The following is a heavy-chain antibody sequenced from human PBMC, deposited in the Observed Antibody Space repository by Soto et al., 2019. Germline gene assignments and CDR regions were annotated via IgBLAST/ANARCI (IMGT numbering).Heavy chain of an antibody. Sequence: GGSLRLSCAASGFTFSSYGMHWVRQAPGKGLEWVAVISYDGSNKYYADSVKGRFTISRDNSKNTLYLQMNSLRAEDTAVYYCAKDRAIRYFDWLPTDYWGQGT. J-gene: IGHJ4*02. D-gene: IGHD3-9*01. V-gene: IGHV3-30*18. CDR3: AKDRAIRYFDWLPTDY. CDR2: ISYDGSNK. CDR1: GFTFSSYG.